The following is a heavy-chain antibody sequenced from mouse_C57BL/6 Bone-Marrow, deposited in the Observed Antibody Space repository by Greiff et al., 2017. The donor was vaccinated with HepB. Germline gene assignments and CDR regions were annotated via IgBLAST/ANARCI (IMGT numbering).Heavy chain of an antibody. CDR3: ASPVVAPYFDY. CDR1: GYAFSSSW. D-gene: IGHD1-1*01. J-gene: IGHJ2*01. Sequence: VQLQQSGPELVKPGASVKISCKASGYAFSSSWMNWVKQRPGKGLEWIGRIYPGDGDTNYNGKFKGKATLTADKSSSTDYMQLSSLTSEDSAVDFCASPVVAPYFDYGGRGTTLTVTS. CDR2: IYPGDGDT. V-gene: IGHV1-82*01.